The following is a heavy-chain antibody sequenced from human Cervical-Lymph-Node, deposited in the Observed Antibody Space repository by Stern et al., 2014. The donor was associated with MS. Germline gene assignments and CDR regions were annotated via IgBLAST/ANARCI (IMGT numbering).Heavy chain of an antibody. CDR2: ISWNSGLT. CDR3: AKSPRRESTKYFDY. V-gene: IGHV3-9*01. J-gene: IGHJ4*02. CDR1: GFTFNDYA. Sequence: EVQLVESGGGLVQPGRSLRLSCAASGFTFNDYAMHWVRQVPGKGLEWVSGISWNSGLTQYANSVKDQCTSSRDNAKGSLNLQMNSRRVEDAALYFWAKSPRRESTKYFDYWGQGTLVTVSS. D-gene: IGHD3-10*01.